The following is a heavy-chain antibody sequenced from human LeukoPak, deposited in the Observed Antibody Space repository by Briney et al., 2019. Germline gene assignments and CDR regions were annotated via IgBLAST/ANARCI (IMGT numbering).Heavy chain of an antibody. CDR2: IYYSGST. V-gene: IGHV4-31*03. Sequence: PSETLSLTCTVSGGSISSGGYYWRWIRQHPGKGLEWIGYIYYSGSTYYNPSLKSRVTISVDTSKNQFSLKLSSVTAADTAVYYCARYYDSSGYYYPRFDYWGQGTLVTVSS. CDR1: GGSISSGGYY. CDR3: ARYYDSSGYYYPRFDY. J-gene: IGHJ4*02. D-gene: IGHD3-22*01.